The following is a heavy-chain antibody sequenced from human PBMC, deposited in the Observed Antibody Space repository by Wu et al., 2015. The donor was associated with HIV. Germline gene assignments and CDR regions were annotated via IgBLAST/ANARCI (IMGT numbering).Heavy chain of an antibody. CDR1: GGTFSSYA. J-gene: IGHJ4*01. CDR2: IIPISGTG. CDR3: ARSLGIVGVTPPDY. D-gene: IGHD1-26*01. Sequence: QVQLVQSGAEVKKPGSSVRVSCKASGGTFSSYAFSWVRQAPGQGLEWMGGIIPISGTGTYAQKFQGRVTITADESTRTTYMELSSLRSEDTAVYYCARSLGIVGVTPPDYWGRGTLVTVSS. V-gene: IGHV1-69*12.